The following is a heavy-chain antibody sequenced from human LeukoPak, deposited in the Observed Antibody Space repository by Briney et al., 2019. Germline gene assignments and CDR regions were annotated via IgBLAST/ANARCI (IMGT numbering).Heavy chain of an antibody. V-gene: IGHV3-21*01. CDR1: GFSFSSYS. D-gene: IGHD1-26*01. J-gene: IGHJ4*02. CDR3: ASGSPAGDY. Sequence: KPGGSLRLSCAASGFSFSSYSMNWVRQAPGKGLEWVSSISSSSSYIFYADSVKGRFTISRDNAKSSLYLEMTSLRAEDTAVCYCASGSPAGDYWGQGTLVTVSS. CDR2: ISSSSSYI.